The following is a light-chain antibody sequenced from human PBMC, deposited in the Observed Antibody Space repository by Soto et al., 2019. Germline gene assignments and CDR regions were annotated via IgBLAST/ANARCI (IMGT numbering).Light chain of an antibody. Sequence: QSVLTQPPSVSGAPGQRVTISCTGSSSKIGAGYDVHWYQQLPGTAPKLLIYGNSNRPSGVPDRFSGSKSGTSASLAITGLQAEDEADYYCQSYDSSLVVVFGGGTKLTVL. V-gene: IGLV1-40*01. J-gene: IGLJ2*01. CDR2: GNS. CDR1: SSKIGAGYD. CDR3: QSYDSSLVVV.